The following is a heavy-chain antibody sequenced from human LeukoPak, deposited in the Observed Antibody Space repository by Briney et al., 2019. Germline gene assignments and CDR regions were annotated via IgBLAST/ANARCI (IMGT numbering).Heavy chain of an antibody. CDR3: ATDVTGGAISF. D-gene: IGHD1-14*01. Sequence: GGSLRLSCAASGFTFSTYAMSWVRQAPGKGLEWVSIITSSGGSTNYADSVKGRFTISRDNSKNTLYLQMNSLKPDDTAVYSCATDVTGGAISFWGQGALVTVSS. CDR2: ITSSGGST. CDR1: GFTFSTYA. V-gene: IGHV3-23*01. J-gene: IGHJ4*02.